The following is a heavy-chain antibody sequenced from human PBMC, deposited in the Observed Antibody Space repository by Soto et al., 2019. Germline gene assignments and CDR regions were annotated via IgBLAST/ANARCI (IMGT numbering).Heavy chain of an antibody. CDR1: VGSISNAAYS. J-gene: IGHJ4*02. CDR2: IYPSGMP. D-gene: IGHD5-18*01. Sequence: TLSLTCTVSVGSISNAAYSWIWVRHPPGKGLEWIGYIYPSGMPFYNPSLRSRVAISIDRSNDQFSLNLKSVTAADTAVYYCARERGGYGLFDSWGQGTLVTVSS. CDR3: ARERGGYGLFDS. V-gene: IGHV4-30-2*01.